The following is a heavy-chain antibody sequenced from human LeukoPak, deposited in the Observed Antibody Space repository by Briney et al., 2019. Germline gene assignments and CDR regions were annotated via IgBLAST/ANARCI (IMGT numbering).Heavy chain of an antibody. V-gene: IGHV4-61*02. CDR2: IYTSGST. CDR1: GGSISSGSYY. Sequence: SQTPSLTCTVSGGSISSGSYYWTWIRQPAGTGLEWIGRIYTSGSTNHNPSLKSRVTISLDTSKNQFSLKLISVTAADTAVYFCARERTDTSMDYWGQGTLVTVSS. J-gene: IGHJ4*02. CDR3: ARERTDTSMDY. D-gene: IGHD5-18*01.